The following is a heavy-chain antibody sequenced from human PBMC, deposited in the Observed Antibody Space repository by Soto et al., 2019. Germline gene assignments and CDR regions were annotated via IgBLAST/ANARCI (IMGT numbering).Heavy chain of an antibody. CDR2: IIPIFGTA. V-gene: IGHV1-69*01. Sequence: QVQLVQSGAEVKKPGSSAKVSCKASGGTFSSYAISWVRQAPGQGLEWMGGIIPIFGTANYAQKFQGRVTISADESTSTVYMELSSLRSEDAAVYYCARERTTVVTWYFDLWGRGTLFTVSS. J-gene: IGHJ2*01. D-gene: IGHD2-21*02. CDR3: ARERTTVVTWYFDL. CDR1: GGTFSSYA.